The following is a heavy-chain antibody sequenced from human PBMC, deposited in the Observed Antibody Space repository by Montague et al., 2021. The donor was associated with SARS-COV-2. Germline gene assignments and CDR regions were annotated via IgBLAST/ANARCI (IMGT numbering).Heavy chain of an antibody. CDR1: GGSISSGSYY. CDR2: IYTSGTT. J-gene: IGHJ4*02. Sequence: TLSLTCTVSGGSISSGSYYWSLIRQPAGQGLEWIGRIYTSGTTDYSFSLKSRVTISVDTSKNQFSLKLTSVTAADTAVYYCARAHSGSWAHLDNWGQGSLVTVSS. D-gene: IGHD5-12*01. V-gene: IGHV4-61*02. CDR3: ARAHSGSWAHLDN.